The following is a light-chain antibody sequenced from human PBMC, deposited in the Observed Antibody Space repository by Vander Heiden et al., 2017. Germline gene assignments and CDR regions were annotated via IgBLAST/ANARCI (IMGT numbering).Light chain of an antibody. CDR3: QQLNSYLP. Sequence: QETQSLSFLSASVGDRVTITCRTSQGIDTYLAWYQQKPGEAPKLLIYAASTLQSGVPSRFSGSGSGTEFTLTISSLQPEDSATYYCQQLNSYLPFGGGTKVEIK. CDR1: QGIDTY. J-gene: IGKJ4*01. V-gene: IGKV1-9*01. CDR2: AAS.